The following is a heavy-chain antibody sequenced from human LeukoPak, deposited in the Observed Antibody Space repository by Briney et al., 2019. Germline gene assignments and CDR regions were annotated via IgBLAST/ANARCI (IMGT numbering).Heavy chain of an antibody. D-gene: IGHD2-21*01. CDR3: ARTRGGDPYYYYYYGMDV. CDR2: INAGSGNT. J-gene: IGHJ6*02. CDR1: GYTFTTYS. V-gene: IGHV1-3*01. Sequence: GASVKVSCKASGYTFTTYSMHWVRQAPGQRLEWMGWINAGSGNTKYSQNFQGRVTITRDTSASTAYMELSSLRSEDTAVYYCARTRGGDPYYYYYYGMDVWGQGTTVTVSS.